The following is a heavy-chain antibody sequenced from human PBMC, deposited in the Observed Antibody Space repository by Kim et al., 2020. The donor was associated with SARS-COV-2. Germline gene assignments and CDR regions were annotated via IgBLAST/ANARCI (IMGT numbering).Heavy chain of an antibody. V-gene: IGHV5-51*01. J-gene: IGHJ4*02. CDR2: IYPGDSDT. CDR3: ARQGDRGYSYGRPFDY. Sequence: GESLKISCKGSGYSFTSYWIGWVRQMPGKGLEWMGIIYPGDSDTRYSPSFQGQVTISADKSISTAYLQWSSLKASDTAMYYCARQGDRGYSYGRPFDYWGQGTLVTVSS. CDR1: GYSFTSYW. D-gene: IGHD5-18*01.